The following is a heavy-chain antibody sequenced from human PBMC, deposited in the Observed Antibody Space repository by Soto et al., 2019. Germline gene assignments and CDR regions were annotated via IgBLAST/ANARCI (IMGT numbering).Heavy chain of an antibody. Sequence: LSLTCAASGFTFSDYYMSWIRQAPGKGLEWVSYISSSGSTIYYADSVKGRFTISRDNAKNSLYLQMNSLRAEDTAVYYCAREGAAADNWFDPWGQGTLVTVSS. D-gene: IGHD6-13*01. CDR1: GFTFSDYY. CDR3: AREGAAADNWFDP. CDR2: ISSSGSTI. V-gene: IGHV3-11*01. J-gene: IGHJ5*02.